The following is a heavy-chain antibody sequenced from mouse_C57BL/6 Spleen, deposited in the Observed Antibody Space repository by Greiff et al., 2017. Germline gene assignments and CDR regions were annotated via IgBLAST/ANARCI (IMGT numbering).Heavy chain of an antibody. D-gene: IGHD2-4*01. CDR2: INPSNGGT. CDR1: GYTFTSYW. CDR3: ASDDYDNYYAMDY. Sequence: VQLQQPGTELVKPGASVKLSCKASGYTFTSYWMHWVKQRPGQGLEWIGNINPSNGGTNYNEKFKSKATLTVDKSSSTAYMQLSSLTSEDSAVYYCASDDYDNYYAMDYWGQGTSVTVSS. J-gene: IGHJ4*01. V-gene: IGHV1-53*01.